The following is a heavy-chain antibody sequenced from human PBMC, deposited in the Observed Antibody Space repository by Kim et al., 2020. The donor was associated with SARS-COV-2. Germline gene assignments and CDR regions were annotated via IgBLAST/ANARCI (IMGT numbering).Heavy chain of an antibody. CDR3: AKDRYYYGSGSYYRD. V-gene: IGHV3-23*01. J-gene: IGHJ4*02. D-gene: IGHD3-10*01. Sequence: DSVKGRFTISRDNSKNTLYLQMNSLRAEDTAVYYCAKDRYYYGSGSYYRDWGQGTLVTVSS.